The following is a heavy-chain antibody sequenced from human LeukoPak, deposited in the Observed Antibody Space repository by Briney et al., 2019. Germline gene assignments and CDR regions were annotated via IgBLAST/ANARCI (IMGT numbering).Heavy chain of an antibody. J-gene: IGHJ6*03. CDR3: ARDPLGQFWSGYYYYMDV. CDR2: INPNSGGT. CDR1: GYTFTGYY. V-gene: IGHV1-2*02. D-gene: IGHD3-3*02. Sequence: ASVKVSCKASGYTFTGYYMHWVRQAPGQGLEWMGWINPNSGGTNYAQKFQGRVTMTRDTSISTAYMELSRLRSDDTAVYYCARDPLGQFWSGYYYYMDVWGKGTTVTVSS.